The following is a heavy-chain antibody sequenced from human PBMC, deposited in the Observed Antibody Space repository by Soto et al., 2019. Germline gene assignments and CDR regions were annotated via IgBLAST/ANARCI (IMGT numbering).Heavy chain of an antibody. CDR1: GYTFTSYG. CDR2: ISAYNGNT. D-gene: IGHD3-22*01. J-gene: IGHJ6*02. CDR3: ARAYYYDSSGYYYYYYYGMDV. V-gene: IGHV1-18*01. Sequence: QVQLVQSGAEVKKPGASVKVSCKASGYTFTSYGISWVRQAPGQGLEWMGWISAYNGNTNYAQKLQGRVTMTTDTSTSTASMELRSLRSDDTAVYYCARAYYYDSSGYYYYYYYGMDVWGQGTTVTVSS.